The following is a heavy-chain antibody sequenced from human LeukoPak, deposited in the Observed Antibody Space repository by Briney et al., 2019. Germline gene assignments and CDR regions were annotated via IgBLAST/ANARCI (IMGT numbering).Heavy chain of an antibody. J-gene: IGHJ4*02. V-gene: IGHV1-46*01. D-gene: IGHD4-17*01. Sequence: ASVKVSCKASGYTFTSCYMHWVRQAPGQGLEWMGIINPSGGSTSYAQKFQGRVTMTRDTSISTAYMELSRLRSDDTAVYYCARDYGDYSRFFDYWGQGTLVTVSS. CDR1: GYTFTSCY. CDR2: INPSGGST. CDR3: ARDYGDYSRFFDY.